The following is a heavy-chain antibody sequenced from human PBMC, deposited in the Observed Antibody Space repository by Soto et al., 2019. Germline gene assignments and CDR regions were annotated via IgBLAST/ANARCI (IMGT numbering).Heavy chain of an antibody. V-gene: IGHV4-30-2*01. D-gene: IGHD2-2*01. CDR3: ASVPDR. CDR1: GGSISSGGYS. J-gene: IGHJ5*02. CDR2: LDAIGNT. Sequence: QLQLQESGSGLVKPSQTLSLTCAVSGGSISSGGYSWSWIRHPPGKGVEWIGYLDAIGNTYYNPSLKSRVTISVDRSKNQFSLKLSSVTAADTAVYYCASVPDRWGQGTLVTVSS.